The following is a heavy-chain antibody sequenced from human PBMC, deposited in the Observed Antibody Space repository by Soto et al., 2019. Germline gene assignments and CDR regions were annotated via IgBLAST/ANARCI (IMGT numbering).Heavy chain of an antibody. V-gene: IGHV4-59*08. D-gene: IGHD4-17*01. CDR3: ARRGDYGGGLDY. Sequence: SETLSLTCTVSGGSISSYYWSLIRQPPGKGLEWIGFIYDSGSTNYNPSLKSRVTISVDTSENQFSQKLSSVTAADTAVYYCARRGDYGGGLDYWGQGTLVTVSS. CDR1: GGSISSYY. J-gene: IGHJ4*02. CDR2: IYDSGST.